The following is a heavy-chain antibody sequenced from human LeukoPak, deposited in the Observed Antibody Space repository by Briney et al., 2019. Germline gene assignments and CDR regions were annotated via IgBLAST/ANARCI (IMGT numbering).Heavy chain of an antibody. CDR3: ARHQSMRQWLVSPYYYGMDV. CDR2: TFDSGST. J-gene: IGHJ6*02. V-gene: IGHV4-59*08. Sequence: PSETLSLTCTVSGGSISGYLWSWIRQPAGKGLEWVGRTFDSGSTSYNPSLESRVTISVDTSKNQFSLKLSSVTAADTAVYYCARHQSMRQWLVSPYYYGMDVWGQGTTVTVSS. D-gene: IGHD6-19*01. CDR1: GGSISGYL.